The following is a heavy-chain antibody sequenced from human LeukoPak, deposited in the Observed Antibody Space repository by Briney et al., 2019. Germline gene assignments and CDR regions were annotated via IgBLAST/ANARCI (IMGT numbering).Heavy chain of an antibody. J-gene: IGHJ6*03. V-gene: IGHV7-4-1*02. D-gene: IGHD3-16*01. Sequence: ASVKVSCKASGYTFTNYAMNWVRQAPGQGLEWMGWINTHTGNATLAQAFTGRFVFSLDTSVSTAYLQISSLQAEDTAVYYCARGRGGRSLNYYYYMDVWGKGTTVTVSS. CDR1: GYTFTNYA. CDR3: ARGRGGRSLNYYYYMDV. CDR2: INTHTGNA.